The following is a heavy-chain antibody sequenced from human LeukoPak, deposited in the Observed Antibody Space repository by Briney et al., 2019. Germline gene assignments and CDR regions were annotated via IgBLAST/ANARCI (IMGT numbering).Heavy chain of an antibody. V-gene: IGHV4-39*07. Sequence: SETLSLTCTVSGGSISSSSYYWGWIRQPPGKGLEWIGSIYYSGSTYYNPSLKSRVTISVDTSKNQFSLKLSSVTAADTAVYYCARDPGVYYGSGRRGYFDYWGQGTLVTVSS. J-gene: IGHJ4*02. D-gene: IGHD3-10*01. CDR3: ARDPGVYYGSGRRGYFDY. CDR2: IYYSGST. CDR1: GGSISSSSYY.